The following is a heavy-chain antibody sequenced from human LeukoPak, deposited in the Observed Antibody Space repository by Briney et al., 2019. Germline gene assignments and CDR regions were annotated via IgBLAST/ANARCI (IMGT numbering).Heavy chain of an antibody. Sequence: GGSLRLSCAASGFTFSSYAMSWVRQASGKGLEWVSAISGSGGSTYYADSVKGRFTISRDNSKNTLYLQMNSLRAEDTAVYYCANDVSVGSSYYYYYYMDVWGKGTTVTVSS. J-gene: IGHJ6*03. V-gene: IGHV3-23*01. D-gene: IGHD1-26*01. CDR3: ANDVSVGSSYYYYYYMDV. CDR1: GFTFSSYA. CDR2: ISGSGGST.